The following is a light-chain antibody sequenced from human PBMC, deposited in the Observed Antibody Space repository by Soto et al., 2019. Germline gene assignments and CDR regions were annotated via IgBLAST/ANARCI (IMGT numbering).Light chain of an antibody. CDR3: QHYGGMWT. J-gene: IGKJ1*01. CDR1: QGITNR. Sequence: DIQMTQSPSTLSASVGDRVTITCRASQGITNRLAWYQQKLGKAPKVLIYDASNLETGVPSRFSGSGFGTEFILTISSLQPDDFATYWCQHYGGMWTFGQGTKVEMK. CDR2: DAS. V-gene: IGKV1-5*01.